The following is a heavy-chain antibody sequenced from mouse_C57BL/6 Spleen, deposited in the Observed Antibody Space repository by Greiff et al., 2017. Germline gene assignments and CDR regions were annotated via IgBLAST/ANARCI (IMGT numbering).Heavy chain of an antibody. CDR1: GFTFSDYG. Sequence: EVKVVESGGGLVKPGGSLKLSCAASGFTFSDYGMHWVRQAPEQGLEWVAYISSGSSTIYYADTVKGRFTISRDNAKNTLFLQMTSLRSEDTAMYYCAREDSGMDYWGQGTSVTVSS. V-gene: IGHV5-17*01. CDR2: ISSGSSTI. CDR3: AREDSGMDY. J-gene: IGHJ4*01.